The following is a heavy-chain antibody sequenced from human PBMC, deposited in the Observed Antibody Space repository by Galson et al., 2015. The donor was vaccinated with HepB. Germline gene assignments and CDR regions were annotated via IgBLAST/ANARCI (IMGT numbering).Heavy chain of an antibody. CDR1: GYTFTSYD. J-gene: IGHJ6*02. D-gene: IGHD1-1*01. CDR2: MNPNSGNT. Sequence: SVKVSCKASGYTFTSYDFNWVRQATGLGLEWLGWMNPNSGNTGYAQKFQGRVTMTRDTSISTAYMELSSLRSEDTAVYYCASPLQLERLPNYYYYYGMDVWGQGTTVTVSS. CDR3: ASPLQLERLPNYYYYYGMDV. V-gene: IGHV1-8*01.